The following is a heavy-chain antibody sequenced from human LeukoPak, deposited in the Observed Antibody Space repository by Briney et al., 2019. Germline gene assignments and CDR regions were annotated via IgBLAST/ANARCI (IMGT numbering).Heavy chain of an antibody. D-gene: IGHD6-13*01. V-gene: IGHV3-30-3*01. CDR3: PRSSSSLDAFDI. CDR2: ISYDGSNK. J-gene: IGHJ3*02. Sequence: GGSLRLSCAASGFTFSSYAMHWVRQAPGKGLEWVAVISYDGSNKYYADSVKGRFTISRDNSKNTLYLQMNSLRAEDTAVYYCPRSSSSLDAFDIWGQGTMVTVSS. CDR1: GFTFSSYA.